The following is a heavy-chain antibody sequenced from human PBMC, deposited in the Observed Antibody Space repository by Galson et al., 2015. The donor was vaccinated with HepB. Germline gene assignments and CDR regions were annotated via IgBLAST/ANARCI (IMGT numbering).Heavy chain of an antibody. CDR3: ARTSDATVFPSPFDY. CDR2: INPNSGGT. V-gene: IGHV1-2*06. Sequence: SVKVSCKASGYTFTGYYMHWVRQAPGQGLEWMGRINPNSGGTNYAQKFQGRVTMTRDTSISTAYMELSRLRSDDTAVYYCARTSDATVFPSPFDYWGQGTQVTVSS. CDR1: GYTFTGYY. D-gene: IGHD2-21*02. J-gene: IGHJ4*02.